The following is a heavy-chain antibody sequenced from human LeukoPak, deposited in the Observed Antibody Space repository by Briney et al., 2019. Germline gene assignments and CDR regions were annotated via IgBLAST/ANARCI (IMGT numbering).Heavy chain of an antibody. CDR2: IYYRGNT. V-gene: IGHV4-31*03. Sequence: SQTLSLTCTVSGVSISSGGYCWSWIRQHPGKXXXXXGYIYYRGNTYYNPSLKSRVTMSVDTSKNRFSLKLSSVTAADTAVYFCARGGNSAYYPFDFWGQGTLVTVSS. D-gene: IGHD3-22*01. CDR1: GVSISSGGYC. J-gene: IGHJ4*02. CDR3: ARGGNSAYYPFDF.